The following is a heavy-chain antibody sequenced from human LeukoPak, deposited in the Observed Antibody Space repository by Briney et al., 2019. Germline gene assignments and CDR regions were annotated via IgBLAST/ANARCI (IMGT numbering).Heavy chain of an antibody. CDR1: GGSISSYY. V-gene: IGHV4-59*01. D-gene: IGHD6-19*01. Sequence: SETLSLTCTVSGGSISSYYWSWIRQPPGKGLEWIGYIYYSGSTNYNPSLKSRVTISVDTSKNQFSLKLSSVTAADTAVYYCARVGIAVAGTLAFDIWGPGTMVTVSS. CDR3: ARVGIAVAGTLAFDI. J-gene: IGHJ3*02. CDR2: IYYSGST.